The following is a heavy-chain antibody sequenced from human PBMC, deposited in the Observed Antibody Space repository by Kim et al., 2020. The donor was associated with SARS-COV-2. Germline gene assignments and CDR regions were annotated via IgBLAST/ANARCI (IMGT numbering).Heavy chain of an antibody. CDR1: GGSISSYY. D-gene: IGHD1-26*01. CDR2: SHASESG. V-gene: IGHV4-4*08. CDR3: AKSGAGGARMDG. Sequence: SETLSLICSVSGGSISSYYWSWVQQPPGKGLEWIGYSHASESGNYNPSLKTRVTMSVDRSKSQFSLQLTSVTAADPAVEYCAKSGAGGARMDGWGQGTT. J-gene: IGHJ6*02.